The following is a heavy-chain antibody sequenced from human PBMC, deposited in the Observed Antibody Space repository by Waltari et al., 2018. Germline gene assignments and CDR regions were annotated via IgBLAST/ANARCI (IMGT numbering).Heavy chain of an antibody. CDR2: ISSSTTYI. CDR3: VSGGWGFYFDY. D-gene: IGHD7-27*01. V-gene: IGHV3-21*01. Sequence: EVQLVESVGGLVKPGGSLRLSCGASGFSFSSYSMNWVRQAQGKGREWVSSISSSTTYIQYADSVKGRFTISRDNAKNSLYLQMNSLRVEDTAVYYCVSGGWGFYFDYWGQGTVVTVSS. J-gene: IGHJ4*02. CDR1: GFSFSSYS.